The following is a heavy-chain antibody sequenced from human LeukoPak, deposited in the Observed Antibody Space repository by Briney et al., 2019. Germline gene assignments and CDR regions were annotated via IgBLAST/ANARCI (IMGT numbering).Heavy chain of an antibody. CDR2: ISAYNGNT. Sequence: ASVKVSCKASGYTFTSYGISWVRQAPGQGLEWMGWISAYNGNTNYAQKLQGRVTMTTDTSTSTAYMELRSLRSDDTAVYYCARDGLNIVGATSGLGRAFDIWGQGTMVTVSS. D-gene: IGHD1-26*01. CDR1: GYTFTSYG. CDR3: ARDGLNIVGATSGLGRAFDI. V-gene: IGHV1-18*01. J-gene: IGHJ3*02.